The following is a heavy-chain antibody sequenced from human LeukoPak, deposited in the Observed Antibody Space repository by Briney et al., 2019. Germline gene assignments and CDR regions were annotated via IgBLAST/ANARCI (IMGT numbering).Heavy chain of an antibody. J-gene: IGHJ5*02. CDR2: FDPEDGET. V-gene: IGHV1-24*01. D-gene: IGHD3-3*01. CDR3: ARSRALRFLEWFTPNWFDP. CDR1: GYTLTELS. Sequence: ASVKVSCKVSGYTLTELSMHWVRQAPGKGLEWMGGFDPEDGETIYAQKFQGRVTMTEDTSTDTAYMELSSLRSEDTAVYYCARSRALRFLEWFTPNWFDPWGQGTLVTVSS.